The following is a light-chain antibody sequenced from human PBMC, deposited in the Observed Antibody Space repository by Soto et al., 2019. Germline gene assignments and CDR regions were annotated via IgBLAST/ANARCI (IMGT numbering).Light chain of an antibody. CDR3: SSFTSSSTYV. J-gene: IGLJ1*01. CDR1: SSDVGSYNR. CDR2: EVS. V-gene: IGLV2-18*02. Sequence: VLAQPPSVSGSPGQSVAISCTGTSSDVGSYNRVAWYQQPPGTAPKLMIYEVSNRPSGVPDRFSGSKSGNTASLTISGLQAEDEADYYCSSFTSSSTYVFGTGTKVTVL.